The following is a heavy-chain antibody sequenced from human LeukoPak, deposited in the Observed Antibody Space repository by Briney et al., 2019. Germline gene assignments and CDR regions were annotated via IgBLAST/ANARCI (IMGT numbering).Heavy chain of an antibody. Sequence: GGSLRLSCAASGFTFSSYAMHWVRQAPGKGLEWVAVISYDGSNKYYADSVKGRFTISRDNSKNTLYLQMNSLRAEDTAVYYCASIAAAGPVDYWGQGTLVTVSS. J-gene: IGHJ4*02. CDR2: ISYDGSNK. CDR3: ASIAAAGPVDY. D-gene: IGHD6-13*01. V-gene: IGHV3-30-3*01. CDR1: GFTFSSYA.